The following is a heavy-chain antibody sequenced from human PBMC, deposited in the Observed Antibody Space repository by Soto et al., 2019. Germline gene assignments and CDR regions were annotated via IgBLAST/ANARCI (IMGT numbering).Heavy chain of an antibody. CDR2: ISGSGGST. CDR3: VKDPGKANWFDP. CDR1: GFTFSSYA. D-gene: IGHD1-26*01. V-gene: IGHV3-23*01. J-gene: IGHJ5*02. Sequence: PGGSLRLSCAASGFTFSSYAMSWVRQAPGKGLEWVSAISGSGGSTYYADSVKGRFTISRDNSKNTLYLQMNSLRAEDTAVYYCVKDPGKANWFDPWGQGTLVTVSS.